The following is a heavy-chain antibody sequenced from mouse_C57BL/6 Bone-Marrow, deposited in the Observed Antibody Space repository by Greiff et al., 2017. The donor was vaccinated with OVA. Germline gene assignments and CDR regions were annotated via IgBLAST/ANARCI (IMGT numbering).Heavy chain of an antibody. D-gene: IGHD1-1*01. CDR1: GYTLTDYY. J-gene: IGHJ3*01. CDR2: IYPGSGNT. CDR3: AREYYYGSSYPFAY. Sequence: QVQLQQSGAELVRPGASVKLSCKASGYTLTDYYINWVKQRPGQGLEWIARIYPGSGNTYYNEKFKGKATLTAEKSSSTAYMQLSSLTSEDSAVYFCAREYYYGSSYPFAYWGQGTLVTVSA. V-gene: IGHV1-76*01.